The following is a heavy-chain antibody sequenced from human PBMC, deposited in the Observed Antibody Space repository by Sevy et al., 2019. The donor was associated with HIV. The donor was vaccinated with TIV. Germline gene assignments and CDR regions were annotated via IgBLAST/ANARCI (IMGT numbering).Heavy chain of an antibody. Sequence: GGSLRLSCAISGFTVNDKYIIWVRQAPGKGLEWVSVIFSSGSTYYADTAKGRFTISRDNSKNTVDLQMNSVRAEDTVVYYCVSLFLSYRSGWYYFDYWGQGTLVTVSS. V-gene: IGHV3-66*02. CDR1: GFTVNDKY. CDR3: VSLFLSYRSGWYYFDY. J-gene: IGHJ4*02. CDR2: IFSSGST. D-gene: IGHD6-19*01.